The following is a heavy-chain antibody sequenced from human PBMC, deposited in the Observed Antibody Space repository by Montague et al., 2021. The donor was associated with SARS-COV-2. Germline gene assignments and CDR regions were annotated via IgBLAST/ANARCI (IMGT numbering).Heavy chain of an antibody. CDR2: INHSGST. CDR3: ARAKGYYFDY. V-gene: IGHV4-34*01. J-gene: IGHJ4*02. CDR1: GGSFSGYY. Sequence: SETLSLTCAVYGGSFSGYYWCWIRQPPGKGLDWIGEINHSGSTNXNPSLKSRVTISVDTSKNKFCLKLSSVTAADTAVYYCARAKGYYFDYWGQGTLVTVSS.